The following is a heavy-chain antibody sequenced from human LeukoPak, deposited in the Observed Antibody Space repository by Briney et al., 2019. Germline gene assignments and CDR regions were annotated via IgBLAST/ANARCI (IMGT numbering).Heavy chain of an antibody. J-gene: IGHJ6*03. CDR3: AKDEVVPGYYYTDV. V-gene: IGHV3-74*01. CDR2: INSDGSST. Sequence: GGSLRLSCAAFGFTFSSYWMHWVRQAPGKGLVWVSRINSDGSSTSYADSVKGRFTISRDNSKNTMYLQMNSLNAEDTAVYYCAKDEVVPGYYYTDVWGRGTTVTISS. D-gene: IGHD2-2*01. CDR1: GFTFSSYW.